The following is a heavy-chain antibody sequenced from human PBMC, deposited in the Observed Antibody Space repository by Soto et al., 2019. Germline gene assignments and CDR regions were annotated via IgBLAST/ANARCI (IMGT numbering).Heavy chain of an antibody. D-gene: IGHD4-4*01. V-gene: IGHV4-39*01. CDR3: ARHGTWYSSFPDY. Sequence: QLQLQESGPGLVKPSETLSLTCTVSGGSISSTTDYWGWIRQPPGKGLEYIVSIDYSGNTYYNPYLKSRVTLSKDTSQNQFSLKLRSVTAADTAVYYCARHGTWYSSFPDYWGHGTQVSVCS. J-gene: IGHJ4*01. CDR1: GGSISSTTDY. CDR2: IDYSGNT.